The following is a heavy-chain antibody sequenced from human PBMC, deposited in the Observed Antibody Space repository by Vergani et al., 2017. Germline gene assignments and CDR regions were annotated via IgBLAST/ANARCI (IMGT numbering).Heavy chain of an antibody. D-gene: IGHD2-2*03. CDR2: ISSSSSYI. CDR3: ARDGGYCSRSSSSCDSIPFFDYYYMDV. V-gene: IGHV3-21*01. J-gene: IGHJ6*03. CDR1: RFTFSSYH. Sequence: EVQLVESGGGLVKPGGSLRLSCAASRFTFSSYHMNWVRQAPGKGLEWVSSISSSSSYIYYADSVKGRFTISRDNAKNSLYLQMNSLRAEDTAVYYCARDGGYCSRSSSSCDSIPFFDYYYMDVWGKGTTVTVSS.